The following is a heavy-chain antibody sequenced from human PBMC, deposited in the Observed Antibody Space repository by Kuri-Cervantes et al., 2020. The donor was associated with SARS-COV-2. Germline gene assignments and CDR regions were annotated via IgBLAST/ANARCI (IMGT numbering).Heavy chain of an antibody. CDR1: GYTFTGYF. CDR3: ARDYDCWSGYYTGLFDY. CDR2: INPNSGGT. V-gene: IGHV1-2*02. Sequence: ASVKVSCKASGYTFTGYFMHWVRQAPGKGLEWMGWINPNSGGTNYAQKFQGRVTMTRDTSISTVYMELSGLRSDDTAVYYCARDYDCWSGYYTGLFDYWGQGTLVTVSS. J-gene: IGHJ4*02. D-gene: IGHD3-3*01.